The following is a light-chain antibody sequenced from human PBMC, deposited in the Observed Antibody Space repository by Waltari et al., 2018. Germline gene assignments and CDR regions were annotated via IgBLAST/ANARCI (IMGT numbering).Light chain of an antibody. Sequence: QTVVTQEPSASVSPGGTVTLTCALSSGSVSARFYPSWYQQTPGQAPRTLIYNTNTRLFGVPNRFSGSILGNKAALTIAGAQADDEADYYCVLYMDSGVWVFGGGTKLTVL. J-gene: IGLJ3*02. V-gene: IGLV8-61*01. CDR3: VLYMDSGVWV. CDR2: NTN. CDR1: SGSVSARFY.